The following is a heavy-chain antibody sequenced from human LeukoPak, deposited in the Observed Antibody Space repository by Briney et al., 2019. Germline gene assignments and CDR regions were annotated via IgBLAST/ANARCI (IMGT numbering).Heavy chain of an antibody. D-gene: IGHD2-15*01. CDR1: GFTFSSYA. CDR3: AREGVVAARGAFDI. V-gene: IGHV3-30-3*01. Sequence: GGSLRLSCAASGFTFSSYAMHWVRQAPGKGLEWVAVILYDGSNKYYADSVKGRFTISRDNSKNTLYLQMNSLRAEDTAVYCCAREGVVAARGAFDIWGQGTMVTVSS. CDR2: ILYDGSNK. J-gene: IGHJ3*02.